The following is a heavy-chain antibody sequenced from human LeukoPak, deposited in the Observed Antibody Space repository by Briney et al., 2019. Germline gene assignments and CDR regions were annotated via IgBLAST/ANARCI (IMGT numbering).Heavy chain of an antibody. J-gene: IGHJ6*03. CDR3: ARDPYSGNYGNYYYYYMDV. V-gene: IGHV3-48*01. CDR2: ISSSSSTI. Sequence: GGSLRLSCAASGITFSSYSMNWVRQAPGKGLEWVSYISSSSSTIYYADSVKGRFTISRDNAESSLYLQMNSLGPEDTAVYYCARDPYSGNYGNYYYYYMDVWGKGTTVTISS. CDR1: GITFSSYS. D-gene: IGHD1-26*01.